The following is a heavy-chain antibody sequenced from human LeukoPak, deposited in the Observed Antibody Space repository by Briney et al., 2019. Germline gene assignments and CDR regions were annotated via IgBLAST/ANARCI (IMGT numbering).Heavy chain of an antibody. CDR1: RRTFSSYA. CDR3: ARMVCSSTSCYLGVVESNWFDP. V-gene: IGHV1-69*01. CDR2: IIPIFCTA. J-gene: IGHJ5*02. D-gene: IGHD2-2*01. Sequence: SVKLSCKASRRTFSSYAISWVRQAPGQGLECMGGIIPIFCTANYAQKFQGRVTITADESTSTAYMELSSLRSEDTAVYYCARMVCSSTSCYLGVVESNWFDPWGQGTLVTVSS.